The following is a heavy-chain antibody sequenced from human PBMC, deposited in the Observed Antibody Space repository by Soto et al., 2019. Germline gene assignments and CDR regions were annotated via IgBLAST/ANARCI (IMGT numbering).Heavy chain of an antibody. CDR3: ARERQVGPSSGRFDP. J-gene: IGHJ5*02. CDR2: IYISGTT. Sequence: SESLSLTCTVSGGTMNAHFWSWIRQSAGKGLEWIGHIYISGTTMYNPSLKSRVTMSVDTPKNQFSLEVRSVTAADTGVYYCARERQVGPSSGRFDPWGQGTLGTVSS. V-gene: IGHV4-4*07. CDR1: GGTMNAHF.